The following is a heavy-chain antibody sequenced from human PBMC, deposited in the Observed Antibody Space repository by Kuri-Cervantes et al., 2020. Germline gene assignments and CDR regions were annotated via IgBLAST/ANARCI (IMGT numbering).Heavy chain of an antibody. CDR1: GFIFDDYA. J-gene: IGHJ4*02. CDR2: ISWNSGSI. Sequence: GGSLRLSCAASGFIFDDYAMHWVRQAPGKGLEWVSGISWNSGSIGYADSVKGRFTISRDNAKNSLYLQMNSLRAKDTALYYCAKDLDYYDSSGYYYGFDYWGQGTLVTVSS. V-gene: IGHV3-9*01. D-gene: IGHD3-22*01. CDR3: AKDLDYYDSSGYYYGFDY.